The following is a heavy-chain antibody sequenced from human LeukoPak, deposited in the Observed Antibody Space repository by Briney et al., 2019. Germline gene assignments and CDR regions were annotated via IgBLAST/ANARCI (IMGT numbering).Heavy chain of an antibody. J-gene: IGHJ3*02. Sequence: SETLSLTCTVSGGSISSYYWSWIRQPAGKGLEWIGRIYTSGSTNYNPSLKSRVTISVDTSKNQFSLKLSSVTAADTAVYYCARELVATVVTPDAFDIWGQGTMVTVSS. D-gene: IGHD4-23*01. V-gene: IGHV4-4*07. CDR3: ARELVATVVTPDAFDI. CDR2: IYTSGST. CDR1: GGSISSYY.